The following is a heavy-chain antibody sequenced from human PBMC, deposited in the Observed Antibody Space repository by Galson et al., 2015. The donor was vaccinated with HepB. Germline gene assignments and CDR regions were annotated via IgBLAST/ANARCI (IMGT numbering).Heavy chain of an antibody. CDR1: GFTFSNYN. V-gene: IGHV3-21*01. CDR3: ARDFGGNSGYFDD. J-gene: IGHJ4*02. Sequence: SLRLSCAASGFTFSNYNFNWVRQAPGKGLEWVSSISGRSTYIYYADSVRGRFTISRDNSKNSLFLQMNRLIAEDTAFYYCARDFGGNSGYFDDWGQGTQVTVSS. CDR2: ISGRSTYI. D-gene: IGHD4-23*01.